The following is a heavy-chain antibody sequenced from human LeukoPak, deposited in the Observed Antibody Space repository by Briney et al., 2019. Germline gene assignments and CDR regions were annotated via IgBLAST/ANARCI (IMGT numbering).Heavy chain of an antibody. CDR3: ARGLRAYCGGDCYPFDY. Sequence: ASVKVSCKASGYTFTSYGISWVLQAPGQGLEWMGWISAYNGNTNYAQKLQGRVTMTKDTSTSTAYMELRSLRSDDTAVYYCARGLRAYCGGDCYPFDYWGQGTLVTVSS. D-gene: IGHD2-21*02. CDR2: ISAYNGNT. CDR1: GYTFTSYG. V-gene: IGHV1-18*01. J-gene: IGHJ4*02.